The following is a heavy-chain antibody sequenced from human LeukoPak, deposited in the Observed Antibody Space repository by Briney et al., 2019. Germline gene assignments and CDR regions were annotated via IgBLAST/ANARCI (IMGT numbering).Heavy chain of an antibody. Sequence: AETLSLTCIVSGGSISSSSYDWGWIRQPRGKGLEWIGSTHYSGGTYKSPSLKSRVTISVDTSKNQFSLKLSSVTAADTAVYYCASHYYASSFQYWGQGTLVTASS. CDR2: THYSGGT. CDR3: ASHYYASSFQY. J-gene: IGHJ4*02. CDR1: GGSISSSSYD. V-gene: IGHV4-39*01. D-gene: IGHD3-22*01.